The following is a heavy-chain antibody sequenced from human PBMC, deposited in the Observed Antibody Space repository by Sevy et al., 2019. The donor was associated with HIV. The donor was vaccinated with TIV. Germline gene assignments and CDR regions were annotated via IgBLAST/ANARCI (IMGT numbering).Heavy chain of an antibody. CDR2: VNTDGSVT. CDR1: GFTFSRYW. Sequence: GGSLRFSCTSPGFTFSRYWMHWVRQVPGKGLVWVSHVNTDGSVTHYADSVRGRFTISRDNVRNTVYLQMNTLRVEDTAVYYCARALGNSGGLRGQGTLVTVSS. J-gene: IGHJ4*02. D-gene: IGHD1-1*01. V-gene: IGHV3-74*01. CDR3: ARALGNSGGL.